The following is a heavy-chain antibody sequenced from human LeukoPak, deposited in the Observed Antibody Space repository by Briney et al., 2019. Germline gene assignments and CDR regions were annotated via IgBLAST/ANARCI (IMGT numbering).Heavy chain of an antibody. V-gene: IGHV1-24*01. J-gene: IGHJ6*03. CDR3: ARAPDIVVVPAPQTYYYYYYMDV. Sequence: ASVKVSCKVSGYTLTELSMHWVRQAPGKGLEWMGGFDPEDGETIYAQKFQGRVTTTEDTSTDTAYMELSSLRSEDTAVYYCARAPDIVVVPAPQTYYYYYYMDVWGKGTTVTVSS. CDR1: GYTLTELS. CDR2: FDPEDGET. D-gene: IGHD2-2*01.